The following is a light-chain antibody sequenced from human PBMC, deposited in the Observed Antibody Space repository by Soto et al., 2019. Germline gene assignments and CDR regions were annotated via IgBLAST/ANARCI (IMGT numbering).Light chain of an antibody. CDR2: DAS. CDR1: QSVSSY. Sequence: EIVLTQSPATLSLSPGERATLSCRASQSVSSYLAWYQQKPGQAPRLLIYDASSRATGIPARFSGSGSRTDFTLTISSLEPEDFAVYYCQQRSNSFTFGPGTKVDIK. V-gene: IGKV3-11*01. CDR3: QQRSNSFT. J-gene: IGKJ3*01.